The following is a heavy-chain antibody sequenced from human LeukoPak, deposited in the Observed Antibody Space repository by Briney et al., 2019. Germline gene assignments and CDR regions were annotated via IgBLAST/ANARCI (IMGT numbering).Heavy chain of an antibody. CDR3: AKDRSAARMIVPGGYFDP. CDR2: ISGSGFYT. V-gene: IGHV3-23*01. CDR1: GFTFSSLG. J-gene: IGHJ5*02. Sequence: PGGSLRLSCAASGFTFSSLGMSWVRQAPGKGLEWVSAISGSGFYTYYADSVKGRFTISRDNSKDTLYLQMNSLRAEDSAVYYCAKDRSAARMIVPGGYFDPWGQGTLVTVSS. D-gene: IGHD3-22*01.